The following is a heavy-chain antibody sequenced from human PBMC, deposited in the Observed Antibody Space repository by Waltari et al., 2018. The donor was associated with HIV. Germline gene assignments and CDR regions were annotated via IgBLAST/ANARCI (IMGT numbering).Heavy chain of an antibody. V-gene: IGHV4-59*01. CDR1: GGSISSYY. D-gene: IGHD4-17*01. CDR2: NDYSGST. Sequence: QVQLQESGPGLVKPSETLSLTCTVSGGSISSYYWSWIRQPPGKGLAWIGYNDYSGSTNYNPSLKSRVTISVDTSKNQFSLKLSSVTAADTAVYYCARERTMTTGFDYWGQGTLVTVSS. CDR3: ARERTMTTGFDY. J-gene: IGHJ4*02.